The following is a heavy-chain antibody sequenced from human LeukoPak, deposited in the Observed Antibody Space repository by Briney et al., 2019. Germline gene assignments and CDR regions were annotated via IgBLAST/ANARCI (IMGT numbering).Heavy chain of an antibody. CDR1: GGSINSHH. CDR3: AKSNGYGLVDI. CDR2: IYNSGNS. J-gene: IGHJ3*02. V-gene: IGHV4-59*11. Sequence: SETLSLTCTVSGGSINSHHWAWIRQPPGKGLQWIGFIYNSGNSNYSPSLKSRVTISVDTSNNQFSLKLTSVTAADTAVYYCAKSNGYGLVDIWGQGTMVTVSS. D-gene: IGHD3-10*01.